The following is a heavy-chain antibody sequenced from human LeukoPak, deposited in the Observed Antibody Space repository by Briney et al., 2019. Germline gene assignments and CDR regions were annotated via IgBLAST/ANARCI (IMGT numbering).Heavy chain of an antibody. CDR3: ASQQWGIYYMDV. D-gene: IGHD6-19*01. Sequence: ASVKVSCKASGYTFTSYDINWVRQATGQGLEWMGWMNPNSGNTGYAQKLQGRVTMTTDTSTSTLYMELRSLRSDDTAVYYCASQQWGIYYMDVWGKGTTVTISS. V-gene: IGHV1-8*02. CDR1: GYTFTSYD. CDR2: MNPNSGNT. J-gene: IGHJ6*03.